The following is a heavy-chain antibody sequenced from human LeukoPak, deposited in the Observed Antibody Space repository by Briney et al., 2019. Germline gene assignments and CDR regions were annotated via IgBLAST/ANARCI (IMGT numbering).Heavy chain of an antibody. CDR2: ISGSGGST. D-gene: IGHD5-12*01. Sequence: GGSLRLSCAASGFTFSSYAMSWVRQAPGKGLEWVSGISGSGGSTYYADSVKGRFTISRDNSKNTLYLQMNSLRAEDTAVYYCAKSRERYSGYDRYYFDYWGQGTLVTVSS. CDR1: GFTFSSYA. V-gene: IGHV3-23*01. J-gene: IGHJ4*02. CDR3: AKSRERYSGYDRYYFDY.